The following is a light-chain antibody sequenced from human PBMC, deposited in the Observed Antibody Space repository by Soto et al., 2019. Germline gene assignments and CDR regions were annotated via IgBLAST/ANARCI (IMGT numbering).Light chain of an antibody. CDR3: HQYDTWLLWT. CDR1: LSISTN. CDR2: GAS. Sequence: EIVMTQSPATLSVSPGERATVSCRASLSISTNLAWYQQKPGQAPRLLIYGASTRATGVPARFSGSGSGTEFALTISNLQSEDSAIYFCHQYDTWLLWTFGQGTRVEVK. V-gene: IGKV3-15*01. J-gene: IGKJ1*01.